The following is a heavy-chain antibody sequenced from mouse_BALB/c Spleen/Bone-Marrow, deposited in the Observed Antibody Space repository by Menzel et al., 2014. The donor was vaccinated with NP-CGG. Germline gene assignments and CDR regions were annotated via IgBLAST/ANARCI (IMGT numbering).Heavy chain of an antibody. D-gene: IGHD2-2*01. Sequence: EVQLQQSGPELVKPGASVKMSCKASGYTFTIYVMHWVKQKPGQGLEWIGYINPYNDGTKYNEKFKGKATLTSDKSSSTAYMELGSLTSEDSAVYYCARSLYGYDWYLDVWGAGTTVTVSS. CDR3: ARSLYGYDWYLDV. V-gene: IGHV1-14*01. CDR2: INPYNDGT. CDR1: GYTFTIYV. J-gene: IGHJ1*01.